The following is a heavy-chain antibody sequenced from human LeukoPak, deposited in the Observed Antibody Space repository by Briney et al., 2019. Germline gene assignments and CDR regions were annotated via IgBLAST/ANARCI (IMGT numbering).Heavy chain of an antibody. V-gene: IGHV4-59*08. D-gene: IGHD6-13*01. CDR2: IYYSGST. J-gene: IGHJ4*02. Sequence: SETLSLTCTVSGGSISGYYWSWIRQPPGKGLEWIGYIYYSGSTNYNPSLKSRVTISVDTSKNQFSLKLSSVTAADTAVYYCARHGGPPWQQLVPSYFDYWGQGTLVTVSS. CDR1: GGSISGYY. CDR3: ARHGGPPWQQLVPSYFDY.